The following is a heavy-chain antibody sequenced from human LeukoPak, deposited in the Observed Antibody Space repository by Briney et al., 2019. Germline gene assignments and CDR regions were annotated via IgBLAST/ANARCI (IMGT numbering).Heavy chain of an antibody. D-gene: IGHD6-13*01. CDR1: GGSISGYY. Sequence: SETLSLTCTVSGGSISGYYWSWIRQPPGKGLEWIGYIYYSGSTNYNPSLKSRVTISVDTSKNQFSLKLSSVTAADTAVYYCARDSSSWEYYFDYWGQGTLVTVSS. J-gene: IGHJ4*02. CDR2: IYYSGST. CDR3: ARDSSSWEYYFDY. V-gene: IGHV4-59*12.